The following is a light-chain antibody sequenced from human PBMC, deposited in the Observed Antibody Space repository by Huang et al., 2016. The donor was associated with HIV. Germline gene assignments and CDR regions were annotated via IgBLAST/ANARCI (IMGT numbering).Light chain of an antibody. CDR3: QQSFSVPRT. Sequence: DIQMTQSPPSLSASVGDRVTFTCRAEQNITKSLNWYKQKPGKAPKILIYTVSTLESGVPSRFSGSGSGSRFTLNIGNLQPEDFATYYCQQSFSVPRTFG. CDR1: QNITKS. J-gene: IGKJ1*01. CDR2: TVS. V-gene: IGKV1-39*01.